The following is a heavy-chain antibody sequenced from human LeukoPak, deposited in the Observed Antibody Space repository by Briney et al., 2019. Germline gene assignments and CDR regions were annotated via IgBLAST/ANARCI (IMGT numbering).Heavy chain of an antibody. CDR1: GFTFSNYA. CDR2: IKQDGSEK. CDR3: ARAGHYYGSGSYSH. J-gene: IGHJ4*02. D-gene: IGHD3-10*01. V-gene: IGHV3-7*01. Sequence: GGSLRLSCAASGFTFSNYAMHWVRQAPGKGLEWVANIKQDGSEKYYVDSVKGRFTISRDNAKNSLYLQMNSLRAEDTAVYYCARAGHYYGSGSYSHWGQGTLVTVSS.